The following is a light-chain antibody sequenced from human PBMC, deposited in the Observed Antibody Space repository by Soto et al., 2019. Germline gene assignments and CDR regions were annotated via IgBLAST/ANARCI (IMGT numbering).Light chain of an antibody. Sequence: QSALTQPASVSGSPGRSITISCTGTSSDVGSYDLVSWYQQKSGEAPKLIISEVTNRPSGVSARFLGSKSGNTASLTISELQPEDEADYYCSSFAGSGNWVFGGGTKVTVL. CDR2: EVT. CDR3: SSFAGSGNWV. CDR1: SSDVGSYDL. J-gene: IGLJ3*02. V-gene: IGLV2-23*02.